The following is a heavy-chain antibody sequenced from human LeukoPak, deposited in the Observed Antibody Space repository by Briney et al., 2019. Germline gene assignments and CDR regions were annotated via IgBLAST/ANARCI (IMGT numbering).Heavy chain of an antibody. Sequence: GGSLRLSCAVSGFTVSNNYMSWVRQAPGKGLEWVSVIYIGDNTCYEDSVKGRFTISRDNSKNTRYIQMNGLRAEDTGVYYCARGVRGIDGDTNWLDFWGQGTLVLVPS. D-gene: IGHD4-17*01. CDR1: GFTVSNNY. V-gene: IGHV3-53*01. J-gene: IGHJ4*02. CDR3: ARGVRGIDGDTNWLDF. CDR2: IYIGDNT.